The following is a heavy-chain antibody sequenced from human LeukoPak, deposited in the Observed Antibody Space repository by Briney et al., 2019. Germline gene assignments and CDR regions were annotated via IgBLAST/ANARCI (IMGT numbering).Heavy chain of an antibody. CDR3: ARSAQYYDILTGYWDYYYYMDV. J-gene: IGHJ6*03. CDR1: GGSISSSSYY. Sequence: SETLSLTCTVSGGSISSSSYYWSWIRQPPGKGLEWIGYIYYSGSTNYNPSLKSRVTISVDTSKNQFSLKLSSVTAADTAVYYCARSAQYYDILTGYWDYYYYMDVWGKGTTVTVSS. V-gene: IGHV4-61*01. D-gene: IGHD3-9*01. CDR2: IYYSGST.